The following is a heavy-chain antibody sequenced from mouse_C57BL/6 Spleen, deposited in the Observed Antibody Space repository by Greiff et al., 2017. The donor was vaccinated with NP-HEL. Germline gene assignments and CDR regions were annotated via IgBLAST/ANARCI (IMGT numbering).Heavy chain of an antibody. CDR1: GYTFTSYW. V-gene: IGHV1-50*01. CDR2: IDPSDSYT. D-gene: IGHD1-1*02. J-gene: IGHJ2*01. CDR3: ARSLVYYFDY. Sequence: QVQLQQPGAELVKPGASVKLSCKASGYTFTSYWMQWVKQRPGQGLEWIGEIDPSDSYTNYNQKFKGKATLTVDTSSSTAYMQLSSLTSEDSAVYYCARSLVYYFDYWGQGTTLTVSS.